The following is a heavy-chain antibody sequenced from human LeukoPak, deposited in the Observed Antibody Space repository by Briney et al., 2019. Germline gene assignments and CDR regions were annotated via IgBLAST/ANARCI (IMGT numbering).Heavy chain of an antibody. Sequence: SETLSLTCTVSGGSISNSSYYWGWIRQPPGKGLEWFGSIYYSGSTYYNPSLKSRVTISVDTSKNQFSLKLSSVTAADTAVYYCARDRVAAWWLDGGGNWFDPWGQGTLVAVSS. V-gene: IGHV4-39*07. CDR1: GGSISNSSYY. D-gene: IGHD6-19*01. J-gene: IGHJ5*02. CDR3: ARDRVAAWWLDGGGNWFDP. CDR2: IYYSGST.